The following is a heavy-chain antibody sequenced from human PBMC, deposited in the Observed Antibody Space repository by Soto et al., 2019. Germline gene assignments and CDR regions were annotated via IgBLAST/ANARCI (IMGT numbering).Heavy chain of an antibody. D-gene: IGHD1-26*01. CDR1: GYTFTSYD. CDR2: MNPNSANT. Sequence: QVQLVQSGAEVKKPGASVKVSCKTSGYTFTSYDINWVRQATGQGLEWMGWMNPNSANTAYAQKFQGRVTMTRNTSIITAYMELSSLRSEDTAVYYCARERSSGAFDIWGQGTMVPVSS. CDR3: ARERSSGAFDI. J-gene: IGHJ3*02. V-gene: IGHV1-8*01.